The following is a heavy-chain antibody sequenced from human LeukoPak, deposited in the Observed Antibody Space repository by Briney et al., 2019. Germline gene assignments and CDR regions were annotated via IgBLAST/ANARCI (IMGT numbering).Heavy chain of an antibody. CDR2: ISVSGAGT. J-gene: IGHJ6*03. V-gene: IGHV3-23*01. CDR1: GFTFTNHV. D-gene: IGHD2-21*02. CDR3: AKVDPASVTGGVFYYYYYMDV. Sequence: GGSLRLSCAASGFTFTNHVITWVRQAPGKGLEWVSGISVSGAGTFYAESVKGRFTISRDNSKTTLSLQMNSLRAEDTAIYYCAKVDPASVTGGVFYYYYYMDVWGKGTTVTASS.